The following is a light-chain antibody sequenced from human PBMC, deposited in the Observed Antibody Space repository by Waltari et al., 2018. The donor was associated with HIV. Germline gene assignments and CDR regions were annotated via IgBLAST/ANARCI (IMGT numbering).Light chain of an antibody. CDR2: GTS. CDR3: QHYGRSQT. Sequence: DIVLTQSPGTLSLSPGERATLSCKTSQGISSSHLMWYQQRPGQAPKLLIYGTSIRATGIPDKFSGSGSGTDFTLTISSLEPEDFAVYYCQHYGRSQTFGQGTKVEMK. CDR1: QGISSSH. J-gene: IGKJ1*01. V-gene: IGKV3-20*01.